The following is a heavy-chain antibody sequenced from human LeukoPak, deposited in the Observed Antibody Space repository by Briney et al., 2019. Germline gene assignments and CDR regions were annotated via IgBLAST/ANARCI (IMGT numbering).Heavy chain of an antibody. D-gene: IGHD6-19*01. CDR1: GFTFSSYG. J-gene: IGHJ4*02. CDR2: ISGSGGST. CDR3: AKDRRIAVAGYYFDY. Sequence: PGGSLRLSCAASGFTFSSYGMSWVRQAPGKGLEWVSAISGSGGSTYYADSVKGRFTISRDNSKNTLYLQMNSLRAEDTAVYYCAKDRRIAVAGYYFDYWGQGTLVTVSS. V-gene: IGHV3-23*01.